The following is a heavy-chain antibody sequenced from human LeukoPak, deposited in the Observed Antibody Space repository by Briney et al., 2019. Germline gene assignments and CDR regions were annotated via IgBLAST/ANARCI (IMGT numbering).Heavy chain of an antibody. D-gene: IGHD4-23*01. CDR2: IDHSGNT. V-gene: IGHV4-34*01. CDR1: GGSFSDYY. CDR3: AREKGYGGNPGDFDY. J-gene: IGHJ4*02. Sequence: SETLSLTCAVYGGSFSDYYWTWIRQPPGKGLEWIGEIDHSGNTNYNPSLKSRVTISVDTSKNQFSLKLSSVTAADTAVYYCAREKGYGGNPGDFDYWGQGTLVTVSS.